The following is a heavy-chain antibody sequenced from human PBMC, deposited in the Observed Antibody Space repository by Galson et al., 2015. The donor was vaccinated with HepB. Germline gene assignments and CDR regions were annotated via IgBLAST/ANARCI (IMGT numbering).Heavy chain of an antibody. Sequence: CAISGDSVSSNSAAWNWIRQSPSRGLEWLGRTYYRSKWYNDYAVSVKSRITINPDTSKNQFSLQLNSVTPEDTAEYYCARSLPNYYGSGSYDYWGQGTLVTVSS. CDR1: GDSVSSNSAA. V-gene: IGHV6-1*01. CDR3: ARSLPNYYGSGSYDY. CDR2: TYYRSKWYN. J-gene: IGHJ4*02. D-gene: IGHD3-10*01.